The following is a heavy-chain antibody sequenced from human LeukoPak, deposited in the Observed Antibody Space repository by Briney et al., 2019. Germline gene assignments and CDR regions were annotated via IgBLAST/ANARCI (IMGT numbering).Heavy chain of an antibody. Sequence: SETLSLTCSIYGGPLNGYYWSWIRRPPGKGLEWIGEINHSGTTNYNPSLESRVTISVDTSKNQFSLKLSSMTAADTAVYYCARGGSYPTRNDYWGQGTLVTVSS. CDR2: INHSGTT. J-gene: IGHJ4*02. CDR1: GGPLNGYY. D-gene: IGHD1-26*01. CDR3: ARGGSYPTRNDY. V-gene: IGHV4-34*01.